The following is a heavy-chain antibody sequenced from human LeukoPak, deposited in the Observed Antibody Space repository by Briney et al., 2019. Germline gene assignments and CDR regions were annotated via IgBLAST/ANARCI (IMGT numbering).Heavy chain of an antibody. J-gene: IGHJ4*02. CDR1: GGSLSSSSYY. Sequence: SETLSLTCTVSGGSLSSSSYYWGWIRQPPGKGLEWIGSNYYSGSTYYNPSLKSRVTISVDTSKNQFSLKLSSVTAADTAVYYCARVPGIADYWGQGTLVTVSS. D-gene: IGHD6-13*01. V-gene: IGHV4-39*01. CDR3: ARVPGIADY. CDR2: NYYSGST.